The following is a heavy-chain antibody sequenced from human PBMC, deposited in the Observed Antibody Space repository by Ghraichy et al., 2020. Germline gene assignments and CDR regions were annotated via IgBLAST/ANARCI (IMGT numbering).Heavy chain of an antibody. J-gene: IGHJ3*02. CDR2: IYYSGST. CDR1: GGSISSGGYS. CDR3: ERDSRDSGGYLEDAFDI. V-gene: IGHV4-31*03. Sequence: SQTLSLTCSVSGGSISSGGYSWSWIRQHPGKGLEWIGYIYYSGSTYYNPSLKSRVTISVGTSKNQFSLKPSSVTAADTAVYYCERDSRDSGGYLEDAFDIWGQGRMVTVSS. D-gene: IGHD3-22*01.